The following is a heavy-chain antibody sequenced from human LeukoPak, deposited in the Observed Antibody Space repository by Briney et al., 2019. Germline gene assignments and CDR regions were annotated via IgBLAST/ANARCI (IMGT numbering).Heavy chain of an antibody. V-gene: IGHV3-23*01. Sequence: GGSLRLSCAASGFSFSSSAMSWVRQAPGKGLEWVSAIRNSDGSTYYADSVKGRFTISRDKSKNTLYLHMNSLRAEDTAVYYCAKSPGTPYDYWGQGTLDTVSS. CDR1: GFSFSSSA. CDR2: IRNSDGST. CDR3: AKSPGTPYDY. J-gene: IGHJ4*02. D-gene: IGHD1-1*01.